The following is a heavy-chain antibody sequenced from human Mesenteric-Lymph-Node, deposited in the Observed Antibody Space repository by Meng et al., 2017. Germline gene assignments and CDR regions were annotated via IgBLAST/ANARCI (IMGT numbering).Heavy chain of an antibody. Sequence: VSLVAAGVSWKKPGATVKVSCKSSVYTFTSYGISWVRQASGQGLEWMGWISAYIGNTNYAQKLQGRVTITTDTSTSTAYMVLRSLRSDDTAVYYCARGFAKWELLVYWGQGTLVTVSS. CDR3: ARGFAKWELLVY. CDR1: VYTFTSYG. CDR2: ISAYIGNT. D-gene: IGHD1-26*01. J-gene: IGHJ4*02. V-gene: IGHV1-18*01.